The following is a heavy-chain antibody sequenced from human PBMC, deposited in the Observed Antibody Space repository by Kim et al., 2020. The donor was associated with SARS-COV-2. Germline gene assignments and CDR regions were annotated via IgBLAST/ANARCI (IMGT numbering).Heavy chain of an antibody. V-gene: IGHV4-59*10. CDR2: ST. CDR3: AKFGFFSLDY. D-gene: IGHD5-12*01. Sequence: STNYNPSHKGRVTMSVDTSKNQFSLRLSSVTAADTAVYYCAKFGFFSLDYWGQGTLVTVSS. J-gene: IGHJ4*02.